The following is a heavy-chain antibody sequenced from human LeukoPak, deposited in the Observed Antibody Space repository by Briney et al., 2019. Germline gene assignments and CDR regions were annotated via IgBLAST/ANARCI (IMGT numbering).Heavy chain of an antibody. Sequence: SVKVSCKASGYTFSSHGISWVRQAPGQGLEWMGGIIPIFGTANYAQKIQGRVTITADESTSTAYMELSSLRSEDTAVYYCARDRIAARLRGSFDPWGQGTLVTVSS. V-gene: IGHV1-69*13. CDR1: GYTFSSHG. D-gene: IGHD6-13*01. CDR2: IIPIFGTA. J-gene: IGHJ5*02. CDR3: ARDRIAARLRGSFDP.